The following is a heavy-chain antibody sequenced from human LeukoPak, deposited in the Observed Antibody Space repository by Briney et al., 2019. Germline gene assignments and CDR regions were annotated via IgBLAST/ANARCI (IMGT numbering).Heavy chain of an antibody. V-gene: IGHV4-59*01. CDR1: GVSISTYY. Sequence: PSETLSLTCTVSGVSISTYYWSWIRQPPGKGLEWIGYIYSSGTTNYNPSLKSRVTISIDTSKNQFSLKLSSVTAADTAVYYCARGKIAAGNFDYWGQGTLVTVSS. CDR3: ARGKIAAGNFDY. D-gene: IGHD6-13*01. J-gene: IGHJ4*02. CDR2: IYSSGTT.